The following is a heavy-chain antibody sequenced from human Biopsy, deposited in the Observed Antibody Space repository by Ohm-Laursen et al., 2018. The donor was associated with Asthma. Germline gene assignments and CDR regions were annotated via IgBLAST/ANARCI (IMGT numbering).Heavy chain of an antibody. Sequence: ASVTASCTTSGYTFNSAGITWARHAPGHGLGWMGWISVYNGNTKVAQKPQGRVTMITDTSTSTAYMELSSLRSDDTAVYFCARAVDYSHYYGIDVWGQGTTVTVS. CDR1: GYTFNSAG. D-gene: IGHD3-10*01. J-gene: IGHJ6*02. CDR3: ARAVDYSHYYGIDV. CDR2: ISVYNGNT. V-gene: IGHV1-18*01.